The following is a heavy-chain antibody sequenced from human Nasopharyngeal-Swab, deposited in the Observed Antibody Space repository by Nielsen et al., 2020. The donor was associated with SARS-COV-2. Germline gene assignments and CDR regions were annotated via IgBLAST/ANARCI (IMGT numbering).Heavy chain of an antibody. V-gene: IGHV1-2*02. Sequence: ASVKVSCKASGYTFTGYYMHWVRQAPGQGLEWMGWINPNSGGTNYAQKFQGRVTMTRDTSISTAYMELSRLRSDDTAVYYCATPRYSSSWYYFDYWGQGTLVTVSS. CDR1: GYTFTGYY. CDR3: ATPRYSSSWYYFDY. D-gene: IGHD6-13*01. CDR2: INPNSGGT. J-gene: IGHJ4*02.